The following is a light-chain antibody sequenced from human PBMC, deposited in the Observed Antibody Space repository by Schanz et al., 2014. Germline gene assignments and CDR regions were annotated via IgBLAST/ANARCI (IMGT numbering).Light chain of an antibody. J-gene: IGLJ2*01. Sequence: QSVLTQPASVSGSPGQSITISCTGTSSDVGGYNYVSWYQQHPGKAPKLMIYDVTYRPSGVSNRFSGSKSGNTASLTISGLQAEDEADYYCQSYDSSLSGYVVFGGGTKLTVL. V-gene: IGLV2-14*01. CDR3: QSYDSSLSGYVV. CDR2: DVT. CDR1: SSDVGGYNY.